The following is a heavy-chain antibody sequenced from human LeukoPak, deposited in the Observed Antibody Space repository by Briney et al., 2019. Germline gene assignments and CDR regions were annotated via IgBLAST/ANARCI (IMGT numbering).Heavy chain of an antibody. CDR1: GGSFSSGDYY. J-gene: IGHJ5*02. D-gene: IGHD1-26*01. CDR2: IYYSGST. CDR3: GREGSGSYHNWSDP. Sequence: TLSLTCTVSGGSFSSGDYYWSWIRQPPGKGLEWIGYIYYSGSTYYNPSLKTRVTISVDTPKTQFSLKLSSVTAAETAVYYCGREGSGSYHNWSDPWGQGTLVTVSS. V-gene: IGHV4-30-4*08.